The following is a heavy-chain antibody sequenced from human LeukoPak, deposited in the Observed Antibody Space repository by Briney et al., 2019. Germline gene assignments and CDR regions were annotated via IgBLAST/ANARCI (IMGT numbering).Heavy chain of an antibody. Sequence: SETLSLTCTVSGGSVSSGSYYWSCIRQPPGKGLEWIGYIYYSGSTNYNPSLKSRVNISVDTSKNQFSLKLSSVTAADTAVYYCARGQYYYDSSGYRFWGQGNLVTVS. CDR1: GGSVSSGSYY. CDR3: ARGQYYYDSSGYRF. CDR2: IYYSGST. J-gene: IGHJ4*02. D-gene: IGHD3-22*01. V-gene: IGHV4-61*01.